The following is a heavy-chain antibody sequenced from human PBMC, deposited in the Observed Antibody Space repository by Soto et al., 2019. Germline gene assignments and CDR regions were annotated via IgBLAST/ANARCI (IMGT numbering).Heavy chain of an antibody. CDR2: ISFSAGIT. Sequence: GSLRLSCAASGFTFSSNSMSWVRQAPGKGLVWVSTISFSAGITYYADSVKGRFTISRDNSKNTLYLQMTSLRAEDTAVYYCAKHLIRGVKNFDYWGQGTLVTVSS. D-gene: IGHD3-10*01. V-gene: IGHV3-23*01. CDR1: GFTFSSNS. J-gene: IGHJ4*02. CDR3: AKHLIRGVKNFDY.